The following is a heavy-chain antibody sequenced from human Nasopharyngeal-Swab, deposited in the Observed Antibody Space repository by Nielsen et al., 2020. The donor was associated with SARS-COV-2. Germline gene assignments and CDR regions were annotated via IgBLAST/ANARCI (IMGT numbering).Heavy chain of an antibody. CDR3: TRLGGYDSSGYYPIDY. CDR1: GFTFSGSA. D-gene: IGHD3-22*01. V-gene: IGHV3-73*01. CDR2: IRSKANSYAT. J-gene: IGHJ4*02. Sequence: GGSLRLFCAASGFTFSGSAMHWVRQASGKGLEWVGRIRSKANSYATAYAASVKGRFTISRDDSKNTAYLQMNSLKTEDTAVYYCTRLGGYDSSGYYPIDYWGQGTLVTVSS.